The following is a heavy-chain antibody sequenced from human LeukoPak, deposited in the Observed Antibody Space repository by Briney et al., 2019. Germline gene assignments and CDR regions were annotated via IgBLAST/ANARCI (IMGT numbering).Heavy chain of an antibody. V-gene: IGHV3-23*01. CDR3: ATDPNWGGAY. CDR2: ISGSGGST. D-gene: IGHD7-27*01. CDR1: GFTFSSYA. Sequence: GGSLRLSCAASGFTFSSYAMSWVRQAPGRGLEWVSAISGSGGSTYYADSVKGRFTISRDNSKNALYLQMNGLRAEDTAFYYCATDPNWGGAYWGLGTLVTVSS. J-gene: IGHJ4*02.